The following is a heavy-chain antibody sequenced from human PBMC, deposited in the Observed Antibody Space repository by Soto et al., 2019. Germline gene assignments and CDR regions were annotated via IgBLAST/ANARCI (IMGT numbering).Heavy chain of an antibody. D-gene: IGHD4-17*01. V-gene: IGHV3-53*04. Sequence: GGSLRLSCAASGFTVSSNYMSWVRQAPGKGLEWVSVIYSGGSTYYADSVKGRFTISRHNSKNTLYLQMNSLRAEDTAVYYCARVLGGTSYGDYVGDAFDIWGQGTMVTVSS. CDR3: ARVLGGTSYGDYVGDAFDI. J-gene: IGHJ3*02. CDR1: GFTVSSNY. CDR2: IYSGGST.